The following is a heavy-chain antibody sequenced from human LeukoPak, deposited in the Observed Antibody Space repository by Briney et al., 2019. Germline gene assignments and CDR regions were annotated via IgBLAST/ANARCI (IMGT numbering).Heavy chain of an antibody. D-gene: IGHD5-18*01. CDR3: AKGAGGFSYYNWFDP. Sequence: SETLSPTCTVSGGSISSSPYYWGWIRQPPGKGLEWIGGIYYSGTTHYNPSLESRVTISVDTSKNQFSLKLASVTAADTAIYHCAKGAGGFSYYNWFDPWGQGTLVTVSS. CDR1: GGSISSSPYY. J-gene: IGHJ5*02. V-gene: IGHV4-39*07. CDR2: IYYSGTT.